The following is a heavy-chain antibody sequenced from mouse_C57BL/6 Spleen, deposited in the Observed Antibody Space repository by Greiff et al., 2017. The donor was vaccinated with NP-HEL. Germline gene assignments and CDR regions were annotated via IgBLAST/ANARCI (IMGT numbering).Heavy chain of an antibody. V-gene: IGHV1-64*01. J-gene: IGHJ2*01. CDR1: GYTFTSYW. CDR3: ASITTVVADYCDY. CDR2: IHPNSGST. Sequence: QVQLQQPGAELVKPGASVKLSCKASGYTFTSYWMHWVKQRPGQGLEWIGMIHPNSGSTNYNEKFKSKATLTVDKSSSTAYMQLSSLTSEDSAVYYCASITTVVADYCDYWGQGTTLTVSS. D-gene: IGHD1-1*01.